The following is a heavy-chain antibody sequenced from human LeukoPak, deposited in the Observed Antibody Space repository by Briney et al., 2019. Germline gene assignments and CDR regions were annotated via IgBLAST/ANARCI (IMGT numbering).Heavy chain of an antibody. D-gene: IGHD2-15*01. J-gene: IGHJ4*02. Sequence: SVKVSFKAPGGTFSSYAISWVRQAPGQGLEWMGGIIPIFGTANYAQKFQGRVTITADESTSTAYMELSSLRSEDTAVYYCARGGGYCSGGSCYYFDYWGQGTLVTVSS. CDR2: IIPIFGTA. V-gene: IGHV1-69*13. CDR1: GGTFSSYA. CDR3: ARGGGYCSGGSCYYFDY.